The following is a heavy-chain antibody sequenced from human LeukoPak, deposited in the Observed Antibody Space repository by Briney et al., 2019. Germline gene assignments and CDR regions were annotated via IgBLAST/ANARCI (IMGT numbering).Heavy chain of an antibody. Sequence: GGSLRLSCAASGFTFSSYGMHWVRQAPGKGLEWVAVIWYDGSNKYYADSVKGRFTISRDNSKNTPYLQMNSLRAEDTAVYYCARASGRYYYGSGSYPGDYWGQGTLVTVSS. J-gene: IGHJ4*02. CDR3: ARASGRYYYGSGSYPGDY. V-gene: IGHV3-33*01. CDR1: GFTFSSYG. CDR2: IWYDGSNK. D-gene: IGHD3-10*01.